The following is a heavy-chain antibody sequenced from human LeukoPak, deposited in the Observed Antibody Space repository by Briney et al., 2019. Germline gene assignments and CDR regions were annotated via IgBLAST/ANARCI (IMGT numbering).Heavy chain of an antibody. CDR3: ARDRSSGWFIY. V-gene: IGHV1-18*01. J-gene: IGHJ4*02. CDR2: ISAYSGNT. CDR1: GYTFNSYG. D-gene: IGHD6-19*01. Sequence: AASMKVSCKASGYTFNSYGISWVRQAPGQGLEWMRWISAYSGNTNYAQRLQGRVTMTTDTSTSTAYMELRSLRSDDTAVYYCARDRSSGWFIYWGQGTLVTVSS.